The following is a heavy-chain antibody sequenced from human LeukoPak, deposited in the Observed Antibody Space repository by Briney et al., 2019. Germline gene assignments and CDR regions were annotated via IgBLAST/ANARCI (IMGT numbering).Heavy chain of an antibody. CDR3: ARDRVTMVRGVIITLDYYYGMDV. CDR1: GYTFTGYY. J-gene: IGHJ6*02. V-gene: IGHV1-2*02. Sequence: ASVKVSCKASGYTFTGYYMHWVRQAPGQGLEWMGWINPNSGGTNYAQKFQGRVTMTRDTSTSTAYMELSRLRSDDTAVYYCARDRVTMVRGVIITLDYYYGMDVWGQGTTVTVSS. CDR2: INPNSGGT. D-gene: IGHD3-10*01.